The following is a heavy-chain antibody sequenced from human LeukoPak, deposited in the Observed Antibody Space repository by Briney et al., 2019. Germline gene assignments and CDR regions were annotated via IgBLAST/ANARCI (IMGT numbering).Heavy chain of an antibody. V-gene: IGHV3-9*01. CDR1: GFTFDNYA. D-gene: IGHD1-1*01. J-gene: IGHJ4*02. Sequence: GRSLRRSCAASGFTFDNYAMHWVRQAPGKGLEGVSGISRDSGSVEYAGSVKGRFIISRDNAKSSLFLQMSSLRAEDTALYYCVKEPTERYYIDYWGQGTLVTVSS. CDR2: ISRDSGSV. CDR3: VKEPTERYYIDY.